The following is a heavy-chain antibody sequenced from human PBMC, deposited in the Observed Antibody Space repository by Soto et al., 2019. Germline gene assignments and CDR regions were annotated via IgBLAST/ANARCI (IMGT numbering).Heavy chain of an antibody. CDR2: IYYRGIT. J-gene: IGHJ4*02. V-gene: IGHV4-59*01. Sequence: SETLSITCTVSGASITIYYWSWIRQPPGKGLEWIGYIYYRGITNYNPSLKSRVTISVDTSKNQFSLKLSSVTAADTAVYYCARFDQVSYYFDYWGQGTLVTVSS. CDR1: GASITIYY. CDR3: ARFDQVSYYFDY.